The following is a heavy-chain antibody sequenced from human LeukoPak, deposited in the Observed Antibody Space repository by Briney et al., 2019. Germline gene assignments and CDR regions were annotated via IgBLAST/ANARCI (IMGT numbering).Heavy chain of an antibody. CDR3: ARALDYGGNSGSVGWFDP. D-gene: IGHD4-23*01. Sequence: SVKGRFTISRDNAKNSLYLQMNSLRAEDTAVYYCARALDYGGNSGSVGWFDPWGQGTLVTVSS. J-gene: IGHJ5*02. V-gene: IGHV3-21*01.